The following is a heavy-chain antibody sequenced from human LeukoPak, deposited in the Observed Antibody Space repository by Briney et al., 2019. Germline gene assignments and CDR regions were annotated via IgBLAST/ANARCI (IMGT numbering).Heavy chain of an antibody. CDR2: IYYSGST. Sequence: SETLSLTCNVSGDSIRSRSSYWGWIRQPPGKGLEWIGSIYYSGSTYYTPSLKSRVTISVDTSKNQLSLMLRSVTAADTAVYYCARRRAYRTSGFPFDYWGPGTLVTVSS. CDR1: GDSIRSRSSY. CDR3: ARRRAYRTSGFPFDY. D-gene: IGHD6-6*01. V-gene: IGHV4-39*01. J-gene: IGHJ4*02.